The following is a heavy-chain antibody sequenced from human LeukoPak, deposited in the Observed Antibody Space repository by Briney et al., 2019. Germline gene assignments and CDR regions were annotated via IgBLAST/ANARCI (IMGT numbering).Heavy chain of an antibody. CDR2: IIPILGIA. J-gene: IGHJ4*02. Sequence: SVKVSCKASGGTFSSYAISWVRQAPGQGLEWMGRIIPILGIANYAQKFQGRVTITADKSTSTAYMELSSLRSEDTAVYYCASETYYYDSSGYFDYWGQGTLVTVSS. CDR1: GGTFSSYA. CDR3: ASETYYYDSSGYFDY. D-gene: IGHD3-22*01. V-gene: IGHV1-69*04.